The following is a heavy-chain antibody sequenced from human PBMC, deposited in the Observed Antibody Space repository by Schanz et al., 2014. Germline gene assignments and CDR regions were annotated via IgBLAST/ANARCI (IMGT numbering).Heavy chain of an antibody. Sequence: QVQLVQSWAEVKGPGASVKVSCKASGYSFTPFPIHWVRQAPGQRLEWMGWINAGTGNTEYSQKFQGRVTITRDTLASTAYMELRSLRSDDTAVYYCAWGFDCWDRWGQGTLVTVSS. CDR3: AWGFDCWDR. V-gene: IGHV1-3*01. D-gene: IGHD3-3*01. CDR2: INAGTGNT. J-gene: IGHJ4*02. CDR1: GYSFTPFP.